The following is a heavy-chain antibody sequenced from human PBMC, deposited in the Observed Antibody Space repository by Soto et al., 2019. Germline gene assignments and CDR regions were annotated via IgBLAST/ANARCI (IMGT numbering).Heavy chain of an antibody. V-gene: IGHV4-39*01. D-gene: IGHD5-18*01. CDR3: ARLGDSYEFALYDYHIDF. Sequence: PSEILSLPYSVSEGYISSISYYWGWIRQTPGKGLEWIGSIYYSGSTSYNPSLKSRVTISVDTSKNQFSLKLSSVTAADTAVYYCARLGDSYEFALYDYHIDFWGRGTTVTVS. CDR1: EGYISSISYY. CDR2: IYYSGST. J-gene: IGHJ6*03.